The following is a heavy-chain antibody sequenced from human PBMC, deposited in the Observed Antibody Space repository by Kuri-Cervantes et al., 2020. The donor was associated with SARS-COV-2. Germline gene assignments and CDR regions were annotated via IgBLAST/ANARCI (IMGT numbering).Heavy chain of an antibody. D-gene: IGHD5-12*01. Sequence: GESLKISCAASGFTFRSYSMNWVRQAPGKGLEWVSYISSSSRTIYYADSVKGRFTISRDNAKNSLYLQMNSLRAEDTAVYYCARTLGAANDIVATITTGGFDYWGQGTLVTVSS. CDR1: GFTFRSYS. CDR2: ISSSSRTI. CDR3: ARTLGAANDIVATITTGGFDY. V-gene: IGHV3-48*01. J-gene: IGHJ4*02.